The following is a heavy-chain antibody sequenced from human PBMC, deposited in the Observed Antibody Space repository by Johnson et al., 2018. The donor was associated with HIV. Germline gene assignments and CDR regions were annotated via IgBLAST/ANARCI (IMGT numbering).Heavy chain of an antibody. CDR1: GFTFSDYY. Sequence: VQLVESGGGLVKPGGSLRLSCAASGFTFSDYYMSWIRQAPGKGLEWVSVIYSGGSTYYADSVKCRFTISRDKSKNMVYLQMNSLRAEDTAVYYCARLAFDIWGQGTMVTVSS. V-gene: IGHV3-66*02. J-gene: IGHJ3*02. CDR2: IYSGGST. CDR3: ARLAFDI.